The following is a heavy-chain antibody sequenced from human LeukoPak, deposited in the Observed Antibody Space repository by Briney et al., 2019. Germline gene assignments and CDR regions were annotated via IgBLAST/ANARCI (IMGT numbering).Heavy chain of an antibody. CDR2: IIPIFGTA. Sequence: EASVKVSCKASGGTFSSYAISWVRHAPGQGLEWMGGIIPIFGTANYAQKFQGRVTITTDESTSTAYMELSSLRSEDTAVYYCARDYDAKSFQHWGQGTLVTVSS. CDR1: GGTFSSYA. D-gene: IGHD3-22*01. J-gene: IGHJ1*01. CDR3: ARDYDAKSFQH. V-gene: IGHV1-69*05.